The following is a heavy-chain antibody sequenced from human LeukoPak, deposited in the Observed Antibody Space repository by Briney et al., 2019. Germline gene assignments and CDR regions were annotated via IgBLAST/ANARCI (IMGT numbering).Heavy chain of an antibody. Sequence: GTLALTCAVYGLTVSGNYMSWVRQAPGKGLEWVSEINSSGSTNYKQYLKSRVNISVDTSKNQFSLKLSSVIAEDTAVYYCARRRAGRIQQLSYYYYGMDVWGQGTTVTVSS. J-gene: IGHJ6*02. CDR1: GLTVSGNY. CDR3: ARRRAGRIQQLSYYYYGMDV. CDR2: INSSGST. D-gene: IGHD6-13*01. V-gene: IGHV4-34*01.